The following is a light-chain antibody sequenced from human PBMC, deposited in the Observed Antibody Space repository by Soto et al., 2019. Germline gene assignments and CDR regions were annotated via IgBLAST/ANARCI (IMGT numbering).Light chain of an antibody. CDR2: GAS. CDR3: QQYGSSGT. V-gene: IGKV3-20*01. CDR1: QSVSNNY. Sequence: IGLSQSPCTLSLSPGERATLSCRASQSVSNNYLAWYQQKPGQAPRLLIYGASTRATGVPDRFSGSGSGTDFTLTISRLEPEDFAVYYCQQYGSSGTFGQGTKVDIK. J-gene: IGKJ1*01.